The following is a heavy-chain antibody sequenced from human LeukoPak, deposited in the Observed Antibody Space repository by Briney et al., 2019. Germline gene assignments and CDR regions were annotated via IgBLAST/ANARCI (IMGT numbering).Heavy chain of an antibody. Sequence: PGGSLRLSCAASGFTVSSNYMSWVRQAPGKGLEWVSVIYSGGSTYYADSVKGRFTISRDNSKNTLYLQMNSLRAEDTAVYYCAREDPTAVYGSGSYYTPIFDYWGQGTPVIVSS. CDR2: IYSGGST. V-gene: IGHV3-53*01. CDR1: GFTVSSNY. D-gene: IGHD3-10*01. CDR3: AREDPTAVYGSGSYYTPIFDY. J-gene: IGHJ4*02.